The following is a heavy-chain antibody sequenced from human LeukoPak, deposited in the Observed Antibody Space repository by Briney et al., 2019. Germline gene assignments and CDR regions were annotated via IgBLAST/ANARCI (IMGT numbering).Heavy chain of an antibody. V-gene: IGHV4-59*12. CDR3: ARGGSYDFWSGYYKAWFDP. Sequence: SETLSLTCTVSGGSISSYYWSWIRQPPGKGLEWIAYISDIGSTNYNPSLKSRVTISLDTSKNQFSLKLSSVTAADTAVYYCARGGSYDFWSGYYKAWFDPWGQGTLVTVSS. CDR2: ISDIGST. D-gene: IGHD3-3*01. CDR1: GGSISSYY. J-gene: IGHJ5*02.